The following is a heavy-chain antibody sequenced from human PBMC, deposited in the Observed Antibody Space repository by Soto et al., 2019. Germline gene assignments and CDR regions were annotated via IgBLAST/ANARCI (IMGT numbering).Heavy chain of an antibody. V-gene: IGHV4-59*08. Sequence: QVQLQESGPGLAKPSETLSLTCTVSGGSISTYYWSWIRQPPGKGLEWIGYIYYSGSTNYNPSLKSLVTISVDTSKNQFSLKLSSVTAADTAVYYCAIGGWRHIDYWGQGTLVTVSS. J-gene: IGHJ4*02. CDR3: AIGGWRHIDY. D-gene: IGHD3-3*01. CDR1: GGSISTYY. CDR2: IYYSGST.